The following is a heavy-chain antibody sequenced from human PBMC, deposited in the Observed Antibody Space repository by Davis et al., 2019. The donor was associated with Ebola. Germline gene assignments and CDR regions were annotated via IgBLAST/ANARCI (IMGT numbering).Heavy chain of an antibody. Sequence: GGSLRLSCAASGFTFSDYWMSWVRQAPGKGLEWVANIKHDGSQKYYVDSMKGRFAISRDTAKNTLYLQMNSLRDEDTGVYYCARAGFGSSSFDSWGHGTLVTFSS. CDR3: ARAGFGSSSFDS. V-gene: IGHV3-7*01. CDR1: GFTFSDYW. D-gene: IGHD2-15*01. CDR2: IKHDGSQK. J-gene: IGHJ4*01.